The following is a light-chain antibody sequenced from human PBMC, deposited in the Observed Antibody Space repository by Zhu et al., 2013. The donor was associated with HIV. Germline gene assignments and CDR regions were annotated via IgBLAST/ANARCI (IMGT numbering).Light chain of an antibody. CDR2: HAS. J-gene: IGKJ1*01. CDR1: QSVPHGQ. Sequence: ETILTQSPVTLSVSPGERATVSCRASQSVPHGQLAWYQQKPGQAPRLLIYHASSRTTGIPDRFSGSESGTDFTLTITGLEPEDSGMYFCQRFGSSLTWTFGQGTNLEIK. CDR3: QRFGSSLTWT. V-gene: IGKV3-20*01.